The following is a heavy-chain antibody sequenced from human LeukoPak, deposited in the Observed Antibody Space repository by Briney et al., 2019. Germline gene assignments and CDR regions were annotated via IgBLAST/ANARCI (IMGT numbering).Heavy chain of an antibody. CDR1: GFTFSSYG. Sequence: GRSLRLSGAASGFTFSSYGMHWVRQAPGKGLEWGAVISYDGSNKYYAGSVKGRFTISRDNSKNTLYLQMNRLRAEDTAVYYCAKDGVGDYDSSGFVDYWGQGTLVTVSS. J-gene: IGHJ4*02. CDR3: AKDGVGDYDSSGFVDY. V-gene: IGHV3-30*18. D-gene: IGHD3-22*01. CDR2: ISYDGSNK.